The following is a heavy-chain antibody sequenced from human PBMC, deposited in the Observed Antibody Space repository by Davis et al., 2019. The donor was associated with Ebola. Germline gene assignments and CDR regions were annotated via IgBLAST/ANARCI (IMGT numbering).Heavy chain of an antibody. CDR1: GDSVSTAG. V-gene: IGHV6-1*01. CDR2: TYYSSKWYD. CDR3: ARGWLRSGLDV. Sequence: HSQTLSLTCAISGDSVSTAGWNWIRHSPSRGLEWLGRTYYSSKWYDGYAESVKSRTNISPDTAKNQFSLHLNSVTPEDTAVYYCARGWLRSGLDVWGKGAAVTVSS. J-gene: IGHJ6*04. D-gene: IGHD5-12*01.